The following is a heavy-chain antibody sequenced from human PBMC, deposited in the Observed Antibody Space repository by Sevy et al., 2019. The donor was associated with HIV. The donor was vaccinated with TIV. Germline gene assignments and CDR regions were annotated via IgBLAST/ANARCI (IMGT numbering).Heavy chain of an antibody. D-gene: IGHD1-26*01. Sequence: GGSLRLSCAASRFTFKTYWMSWVRQAPGKGLEWVGNIKEDGSAKYYADSVRGRFTISRDNAKNSLYLQMSSLRVEDTAVYYCARDSPGYGGYSYGGQGTLVTVSS. CDR1: RFTFKTYW. CDR3: ARDSPGYGGYSY. V-gene: IGHV3-7*01. J-gene: IGHJ4*01. CDR2: IKEDGSAK.